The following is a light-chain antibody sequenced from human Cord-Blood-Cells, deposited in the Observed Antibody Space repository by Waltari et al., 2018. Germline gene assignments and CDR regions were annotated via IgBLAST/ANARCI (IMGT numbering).Light chain of an antibody. V-gene: IGKV3-15*01. Sequence: EIVMTQSPATLSVSPGERAPLSCRASQSVSSNLAWYQQKPGQAPRLLIYGASTRATGIPASFSGSGSGTEFTLTISSLQSEDFAVYYCQQYNNWPRTFGQGTKVEIK. CDR1: QSVSSN. CDR3: QQYNNWPRT. CDR2: GAS. J-gene: IGKJ1*01.